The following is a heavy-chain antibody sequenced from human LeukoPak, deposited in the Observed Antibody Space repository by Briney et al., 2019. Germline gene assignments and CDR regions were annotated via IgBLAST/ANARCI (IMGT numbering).Heavy chain of an antibody. CDR1: GFTVSSNY. D-gene: IGHD2-15*01. CDR3: AKESGYCSGGSCYFYYGMDV. CDR2: IYSGGST. Sequence: PGGSLRLSCAASGFTVSSNYMSWVRQAPGKGLEWVSVIYSGGSTYYADSVKGRFTISRDNSKNTLYLQMNSLRAEDTAVYYCAKESGYCSGGSCYFYYGMDVWGQGTTVTVSS. V-gene: IGHV3-53*01. J-gene: IGHJ6*02.